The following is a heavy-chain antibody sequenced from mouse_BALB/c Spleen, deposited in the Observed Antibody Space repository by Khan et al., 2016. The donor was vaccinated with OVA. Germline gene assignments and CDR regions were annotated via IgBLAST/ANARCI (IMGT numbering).Heavy chain of an antibody. V-gene: IGHV2-9*02. Sequence: QVQLKESGPGLVAPSQSLSITCTVSGFSLTSYGVHWVRQPPGKGLEWLGVIWTGGSTNYNSALMSRLSISNDNSKSQVFLKMNSLQTDDTAMYYCARYYGNYGWYFDVWGAGTTVTVSS. CDR2: IWTGGST. CDR3: ARYYGNYGWYFDV. CDR1: GFSLTSYG. D-gene: IGHD2-1*01. J-gene: IGHJ1*01.